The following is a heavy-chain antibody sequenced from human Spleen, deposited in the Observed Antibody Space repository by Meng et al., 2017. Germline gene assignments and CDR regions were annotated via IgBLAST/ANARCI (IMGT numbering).Heavy chain of an antibody. V-gene: IGHV4-34*01. CDR1: GGSFSDYY. CDR3: ARGPTTMAHDFDY. J-gene: IGHJ4*02. Sequence: VQLQQWGAVLLKPSETLSLPGVVSGGSFSDYYWSWIRQPPGKGLEWIGEINHSGSTNYNPSLESRATISVDTSQNNLSLKLSSVTAADSAVYYCARGPTTMAHDFDYWGQGTLVTVSS. D-gene: IGHD4-11*01. CDR2: INHSGST.